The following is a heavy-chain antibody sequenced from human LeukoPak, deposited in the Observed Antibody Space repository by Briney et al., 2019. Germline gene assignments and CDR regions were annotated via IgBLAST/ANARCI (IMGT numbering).Heavy chain of an antibody. CDR2: INHSGST. CDR3: ARSSAASFDS. CDR1: GGSFSGYY. Sequence: SETLSLTFAVSGGSFSGYYWNWIRQPPGKGLEWIGEINHSGSTNYNPSLKSRVTISVHTSKNQFSLKLSSVTAADTAVYYCARSSAASFDSWGQGTLVTVSS. D-gene: IGHD2-15*01. J-gene: IGHJ4*02. V-gene: IGHV4-34*01.